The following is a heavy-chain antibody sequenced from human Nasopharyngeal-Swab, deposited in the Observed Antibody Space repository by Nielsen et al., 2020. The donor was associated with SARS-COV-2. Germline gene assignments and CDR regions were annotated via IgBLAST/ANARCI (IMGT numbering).Heavy chain of an antibody. CDR3: AREERPLGNWFDP. Sequence: WIRQPPGKGPEWIGYIYYSGSTYYNPSLKSRVTISVDTSKNQFSLKLSSVTAADTAVYYCAREERPLGNWFDPWGQGTLVTVSS. V-gene: IGHV4-31*02. J-gene: IGHJ5*02. D-gene: IGHD7-27*01. CDR2: IYYSGST.